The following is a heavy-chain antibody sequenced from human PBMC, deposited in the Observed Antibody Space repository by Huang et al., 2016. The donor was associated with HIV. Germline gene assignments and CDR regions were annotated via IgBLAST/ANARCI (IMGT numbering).Heavy chain of an antibody. CDR1: GYSFNNYW. V-gene: IGHV5-51*01. D-gene: IGHD4-17*01. Sequence: ELQLVQSGAEVKKPGESLTIACKGSGYSFNNYWGAWVRQMPGNGLGWLVMILPGASDSRYSPSCQGQVSISADKSINTVYLHWGGLKASDTATYYWARPRRTEYGDPWDAFDIWGQGTMVTVSS. CDR3: ARPRRTEYGDPWDAFDI. CDR2: ILPGASDS. J-gene: IGHJ3*02.